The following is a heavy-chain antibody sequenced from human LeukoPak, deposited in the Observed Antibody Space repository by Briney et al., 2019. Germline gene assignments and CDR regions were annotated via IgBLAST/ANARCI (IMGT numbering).Heavy chain of an antibody. J-gene: IGHJ4*02. Sequence: SETLSLTCTVSGGSISSYYWSWIRQPPGKGLEWIGYIYYSGSTNYNPSLMSRVTISVDTSKNQFSLKLSSVTAADTAVYYCARAGAARPTRVDYWGQGTPVTVSS. D-gene: IGHD6-6*01. V-gene: IGHV4-59*01. CDR3: ARAGAARPTRVDY. CDR2: IYYSGST. CDR1: GGSISSYY.